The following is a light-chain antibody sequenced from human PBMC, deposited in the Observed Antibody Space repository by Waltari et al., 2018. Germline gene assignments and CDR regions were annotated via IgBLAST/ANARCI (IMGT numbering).Light chain of an antibody. V-gene: IGKV2-30*02. CDR2: KFS. CDR3: MQGTHGPRGFT. J-gene: IGKJ3*01. Sequence: DVVMTPSPLSRPVTLGQPASISCRSSQSLVHSDVNTYLNWFQQRPGQSPRRLISKFSNRYAGLPDTFSGSRSCTYFTLKLSRVQAEDVGVYDCMQGTHGPRGFTFGPGTKVDIK. CDR1: QSLVHSDVNTY.